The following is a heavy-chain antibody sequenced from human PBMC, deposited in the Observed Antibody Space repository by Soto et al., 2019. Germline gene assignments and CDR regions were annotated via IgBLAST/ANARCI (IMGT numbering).Heavy chain of an antibody. D-gene: IGHD1-20*01. CDR1: RYRFTGYG. J-gene: IGHJ4*02. CDR3: ARERYTFSLDQ. V-gene: IGHV1-3*01. Sequence: ASVKVSCKASRYRFTGYGMHWVRQAPGQRLEWMGWINAGNGNTKYSQKFQGRVTITRDTSASTAYMELSSLRSEDTAVYYCARERYTFSLDQWGQGTLVTVSS. CDR2: INAGNGNT.